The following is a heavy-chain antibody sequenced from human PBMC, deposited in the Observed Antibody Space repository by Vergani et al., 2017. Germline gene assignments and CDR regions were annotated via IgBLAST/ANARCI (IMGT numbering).Heavy chain of an antibody. D-gene: IGHD3-3*01. CDR1: GFTFSSYE. J-gene: IGHJ4*02. CDR3: ASGLDYDIWSGYRDY. V-gene: IGHV3-48*03. CDR2: ISSSGSTI. Sequence: EVQLVESGGGLVQPGGSLRLSCAASGFTFSSYEMNWVRQAPGKGLEWVSYISSSGSTIYYADSVKGRFTIARDNAKNSLYLQMNSLRAEDTAVYYCASGLDYDIWSGYRDYWGQGTLVTVSS.